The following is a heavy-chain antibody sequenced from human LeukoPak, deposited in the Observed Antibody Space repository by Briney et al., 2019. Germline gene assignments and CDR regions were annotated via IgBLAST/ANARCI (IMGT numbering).Heavy chain of an antibody. CDR1: GYTFTGND. Sequence: GASVKVSCKASGYTFTGNDMHWVRQAPGQGLEWMGWINPNSGGTNYAQRFQGRVTMTRDTSISTAYMGLSRLRSDDTAVYYCAREGLYGSPDYWGQGTLVTVSS. J-gene: IGHJ4*02. CDR2: INPNSGGT. D-gene: IGHD3-10*01. V-gene: IGHV1-2*02. CDR3: AREGLYGSPDY.